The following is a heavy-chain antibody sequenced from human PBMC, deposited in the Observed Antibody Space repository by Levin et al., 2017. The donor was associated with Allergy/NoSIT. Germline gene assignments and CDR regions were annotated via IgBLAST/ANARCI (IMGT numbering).Heavy chain of an antibody. CDR1: GFTFSSYA. D-gene: IGHD1-26*01. V-gene: IGHV3-23*01. Sequence: GESLKISCVASGFTFSSYAMSWVRQAPGKGLEWVSGITGSGTGTHYPDSVKGRFTISRDNSKNTLYLQMNSLRAEDTVVYYCASSQWEVPNYFDYWGQGTLVTVSS. CDR3: ASSQWEVPNYFDY. CDR2: ITGSGTGT. J-gene: IGHJ4*02.